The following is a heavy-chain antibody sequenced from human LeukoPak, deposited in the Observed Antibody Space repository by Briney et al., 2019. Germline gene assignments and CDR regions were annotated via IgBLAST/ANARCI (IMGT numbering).Heavy chain of an antibody. Sequence: GGSLRLSCAASGFTFSSHSMNWVRQAPGKGLEWVSAISGSGGSTYYADSVKGRFTISRDNSKNTLYLQMNSLRAEDTAVYYCARFYCSGGSCRSYWGQGTLVTVSS. J-gene: IGHJ4*02. CDR3: ARFYCSGGSCRSY. V-gene: IGHV3-23*01. D-gene: IGHD2-15*01. CDR1: GFTFSSHS. CDR2: ISGSGGST.